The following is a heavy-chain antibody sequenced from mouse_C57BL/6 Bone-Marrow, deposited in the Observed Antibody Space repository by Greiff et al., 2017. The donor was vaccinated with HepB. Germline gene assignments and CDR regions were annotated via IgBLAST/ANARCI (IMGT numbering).Heavy chain of an antibody. CDR1: GFNIKDDY. CDR2: IDPENGDT. Sequence: EVQLQQSGAELVRPGASVKLSCTASGFNIKDDYMHWVKQRPEQGLEWIGWIDPENGDTEYASKFQGKATITADTSSNTAYLQLSSLTSEDTAVYYCSYSNYNWYFDVWGTGTTVTVSS. D-gene: IGHD2-5*01. V-gene: IGHV14-4*01. CDR3: SYSNYNWYFDV. J-gene: IGHJ1*03.